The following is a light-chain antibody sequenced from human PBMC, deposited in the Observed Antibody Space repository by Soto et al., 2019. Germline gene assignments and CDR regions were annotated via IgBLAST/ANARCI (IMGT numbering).Light chain of an antibody. V-gene: IGLV7-46*02. CDR2: DTT. CDR3: SLSYSAALVV. Sequence: QTVVTQEPSLTVSPGGTVTLTCGSSTGAVTSGHYPYWFQQKPGQAPRTLIYDTTNKHSWTPARFSGSLLGGKAALTLLGAQPEDEAVYYCSLSYSAALVVFGTGTKLTVL. J-gene: IGLJ1*01. CDR1: TGAVTSGHY.